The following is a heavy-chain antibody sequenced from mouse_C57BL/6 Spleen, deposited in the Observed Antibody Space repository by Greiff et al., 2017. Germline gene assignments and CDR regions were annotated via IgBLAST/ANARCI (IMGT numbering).Heavy chain of an antibody. Sequence: VKLMESGAELVRPGTSVKVSCKASGYAFTNYLIEWVKQRPGQGLEWIGVINPGSGGTNYNEKFKGKATLTADKSSSTAYMQLSSLTSEDSAVYFCARDRNYWGQGTTLTVSS. CDR2: INPGSGGT. CDR3: ARDRNY. J-gene: IGHJ2*01. V-gene: IGHV1-54*01. CDR1: GYAFTNYL.